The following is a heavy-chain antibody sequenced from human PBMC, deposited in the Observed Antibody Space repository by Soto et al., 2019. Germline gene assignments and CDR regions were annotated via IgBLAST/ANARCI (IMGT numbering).Heavy chain of an antibody. CDR1: GYTFTNYG. CDR3: ATRSPAFDY. CDR2: ISTDKGKT. J-gene: IGHJ4*02. Sequence: QVQLVQSGPEVKQPGASVKVSCKTSGYTFTNYGISWVRQAPGQGLEWMGWISTDKGKTNYAQKFQGRVTMTTDTVTSTAYMELRSLRSDVTAVYYCATRSPAFDYWGQGTLVTVSS. V-gene: IGHV1-18*01.